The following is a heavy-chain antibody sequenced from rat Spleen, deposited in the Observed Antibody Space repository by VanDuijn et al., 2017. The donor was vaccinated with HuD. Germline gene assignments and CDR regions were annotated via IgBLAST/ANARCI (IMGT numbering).Heavy chain of an antibody. V-gene: IGHV3-1*01. CDR3: ARTYYSPGVMDA. CDR1: GYSITSNY. CDR2: ISYSGST. J-gene: IGHJ4*01. D-gene: IGHD1-2*01. Sequence: EVQLQESGPGLVKPSQSLSLTCSVTGYSITSNYWGWIRKFPGNKMEWIGHISYSGSTSYNPSLKSRISITRDTSKNQFFLQLNSVTTEDTATYYCARTYYSPGVMDAWGQGASVTVSS.